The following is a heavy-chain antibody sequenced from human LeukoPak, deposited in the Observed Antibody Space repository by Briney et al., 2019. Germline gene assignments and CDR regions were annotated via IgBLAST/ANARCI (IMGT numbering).Heavy chain of an antibody. Sequence: PSETLSLTCNVSGDSIRSGSHYWGWIRQPAGKGLEWIGSIHYGGSTFYSPSLKSRLTISVDTSTNQIFLELSSVTAADTATYYCARRKDYYDSRGFPAEWYYDPWGRGTLVSVSS. CDR1: GDSIRSGSHY. V-gene: IGHV4-39*01. J-gene: IGHJ2*01. CDR3: ARRKDYYDSRGFPAEWYYDP. D-gene: IGHD3-22*01. CDR2: IHYGGST.